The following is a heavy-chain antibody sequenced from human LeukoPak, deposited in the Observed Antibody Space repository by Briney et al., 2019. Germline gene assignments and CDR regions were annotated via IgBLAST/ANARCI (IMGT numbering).Heavy chain of an antibody. J-gene: IGHJ6*02. CDR1: GFTFSSYG. CDR3: AMAAGEVPYYYSGMDV. D-gene: IGHD1-26*01. Sequence: GGSLRLSCAASGFTFSSYGMHWVRQAPGKGLEWVSVIWYDGSNKYHADSVKGRFTISRGNSKNTLYLQMNSLRADDTAVYYCAMAAGEVPYYYSGMDVWGQGTTVTVSS. CDR2: IWYDGSNK. V-gene: IGHV3-33*01.